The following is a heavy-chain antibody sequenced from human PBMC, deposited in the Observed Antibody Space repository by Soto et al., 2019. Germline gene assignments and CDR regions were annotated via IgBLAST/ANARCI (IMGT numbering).Heavy chain of an antibody. CDR2: IFWDGNK. J-gene: IGHJ3*01. CDR3: AYCPPAKEGNFFAS. Sequence: QITLRESGPTLVKPTQTLTLTCHFSGFSLTTSGVGVGWFRQKPGEALESLALIFWDGNKRYSPPLNNRVTITKDASKKELVLTMPKVLAGDTASPLCAYCPPAKEGNFFASWGPG. V-gene: IGHV2-5*02. D-gene: IGHD3-3*01. CDR1: GFSLTTSGVG.